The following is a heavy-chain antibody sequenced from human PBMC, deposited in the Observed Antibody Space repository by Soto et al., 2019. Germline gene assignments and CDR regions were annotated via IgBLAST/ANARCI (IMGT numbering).Heavy chain of an antibody. CDR3: TGGYCTCGICYSGYFQH. CDR1: GFTFSGST. J-gene: IGHJ1*01. V-gene: IGHV3-73*02. D-gene: IGHD2-15*01. Sequence: EVQLVQSGGGLVQPGGSLKLSCAASGFTFSGSTVHWVRQASGEGLQWVGRIRIKANDYATTYIASVKGRFTISRDDSRNTAYLQASDLKTEDTAVYYCTGGYCTCGICYSGYFQHWGQCALGTVFS. CDR2: IRIKANDYAT.